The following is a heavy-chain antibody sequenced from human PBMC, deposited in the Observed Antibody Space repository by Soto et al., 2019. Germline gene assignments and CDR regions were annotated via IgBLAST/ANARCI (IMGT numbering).Heavy chain of an antibody. Sequence: QTLSLTCAISGDSVSSNSAAWNWIRQSPSRGLEWLGRTYYRSKWYNDYAVSVKSRITINPDTSKNQFSLQLNSVTPEDTAVYYCASDRRYSSSWYRGYNWFDPWGQGTLVTVSS. V-gene: IGHV6-1*01. D-gene: IGHD6-13*01. CDR3: ASDRRYSSSWYRGYNWFDP. CDR1: GDSVSSNSAA. J-gene: IGHJ5*02. CDR2: TYYRSKWYN.